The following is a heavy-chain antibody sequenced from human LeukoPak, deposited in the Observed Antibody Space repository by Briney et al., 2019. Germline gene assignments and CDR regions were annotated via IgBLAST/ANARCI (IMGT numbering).Heavy chain of an antibody. V-gene: IGHV1-18*01. CDR1: GYTFTSYA. CDR3: ARDYGDYFRRNYYYYGMDV. Sequence: GASVKVSYKASGYTFTSYAMHWVRQAPGQRLEWMGWISAYNGNTNYAQKLQGRVTMTTDTSTSTAYMELRSLRSDDTAVYYCARDYGDYFRRNYYYYGMDVWGQGTTVTVSS. J-gene: IGHJ6*02. D-gene: IGHD4-17*01. CDR2: ISAYNGNT.